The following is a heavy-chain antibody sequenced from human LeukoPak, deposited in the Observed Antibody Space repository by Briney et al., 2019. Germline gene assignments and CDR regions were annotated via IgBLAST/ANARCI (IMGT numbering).Heavy chain of an antibody. V-gene: IGHV3-23*01. CDR2: ISGSGGYT. J-gene: IGHJ4*02. CDR3: AKEWSGRYFVS. Sequence: GGSLRLACAASGFTFGNYAISWVRQAPGKGLEWVSAISGSGGYTYYADSVKGRFSISRDNSKNTLSLQMNSLRADDTAVYYCAKEWSGRYFVSWGQGTLVTVSS. CDR1: GFTFGNYA. D-gene: IGHD2-15*01.